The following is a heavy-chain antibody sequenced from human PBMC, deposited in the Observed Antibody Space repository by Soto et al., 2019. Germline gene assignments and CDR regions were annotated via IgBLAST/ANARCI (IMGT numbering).Heavy chain of an antibody. CDR3: ARDQRYCSSTSYEIFDYYYGMDV. J-gene: IGHJ6*02. CDR1: GYTFAGYY. Sequence: ASVKVSCKASGYTFAGYYMRWVRQATGQGLEWMGWINPNSGGTNYAQKFQGWVTMTRDTSISTAYMELSRLRSDDTAVYYCARDQRYCSSTSYEIFDYYYGMDVWGQGTTVTVSS. V-gene: IGHV1-2*04. D-gene: IGHD2-2*01. CDR2: INPNSGGT.